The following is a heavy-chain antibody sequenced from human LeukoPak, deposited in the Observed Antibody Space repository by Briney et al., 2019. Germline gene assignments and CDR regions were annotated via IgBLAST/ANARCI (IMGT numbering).Heavy chain of an antibody. CDR1: GGSISSYY. J-gene: IGHJ5*02. CDR2: IYTSGRT. CDR3: ARDRGITMIRTMDNWFDP. Sequence: SETLSLTCTVSGGSISSYYWSWIRQPAGKGLEWIGRIYTSGRTNYNPSLKSRVSMSVDTSKNQFSLKLSSVTAADTAVYYCARDRGITMIRTMDNWFDPWGQGTLVTVSS. D-gene: IGHD3-22*01. V-gene: IGHV4-4*07.